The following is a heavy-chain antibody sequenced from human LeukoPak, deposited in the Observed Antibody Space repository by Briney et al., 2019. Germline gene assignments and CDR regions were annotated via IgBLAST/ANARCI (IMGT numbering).Heavy chain of an antibody. CDR2: IYYSGST. CDR3: ARGFQRGYGPHYGMDV. V-gene: IGHV4-59*01. CDR1: GGSISNYY. Sequence: SETLSLTCPVSGGSISNYYWSWIRQPPGKGLEWIGYIYYSGSTNYNPSLKSRVTISVDTSKNQFSLKLSSVTAADTAVYYCARGFQRGYGPHYGMDVWGQGTTVTVSS. D-gene: IGHD5-12*01. J-gene: IGHJ6*02.